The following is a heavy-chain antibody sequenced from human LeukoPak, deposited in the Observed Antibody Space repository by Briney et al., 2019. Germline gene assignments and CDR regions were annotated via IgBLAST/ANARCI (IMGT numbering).Heavy chain of an antibody. D-gene: IGHD2-2*01. CDR3: ARAGASCYVRGKCFDY. CDR1: GGSFSGYY. CDR2: INHSGST. Sequence: SETLSLTCAVYGGSFSGYYWSWIRQPPGKGLEWIGEINHSGSTNYNPSLKSRVTISVDTSKNQFSLKLSSVTAADTAVYYCARAGASCYVRGKCFDYWGQGTLVNVSS. V-gene: IGHV4-34*01. J-gene: IGHJ4*02.